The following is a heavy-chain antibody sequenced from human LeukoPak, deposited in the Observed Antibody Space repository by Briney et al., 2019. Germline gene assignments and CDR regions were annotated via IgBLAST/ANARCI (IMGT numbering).Heavy chain of an antibody. Sequence: GGSLRLSCAASGFSFRSHGMNWVRQAPGKGLEWVSGIGPRGDITYYKDSVRGRFTISRDNFKNTVSLQLNSLRAEDTAMYYCAKDDDWGRFNHWGQGTLVTVSS. CDR2: IGPRGDIT. D-gene: IGHD3-16*01. J-gene: IGHJ1*01. CDR1: GFSFRSHG. V-gene: IGHV3-23*01. CDR3: AKDDDWGRFNH.